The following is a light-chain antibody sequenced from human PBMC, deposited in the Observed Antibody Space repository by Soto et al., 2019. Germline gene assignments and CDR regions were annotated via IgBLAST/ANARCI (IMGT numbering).Light chain of an antibody. CDR3: QKYKNWPLT. J-gene: IGKJ4*01. CDR1: QSVRSD. CDR2: DAS. Sequence: EIVLTQSPATLSVSPGDRATLSCRASQSVRSDLAWLQQKPGQAPRLLIYDASTRATGIPARFSGSVSGTEFPLTSSTLKFEDFAIYYCQKYKNWPLTFGGGTKVEIK. V-gene: IGKV3-15*01.